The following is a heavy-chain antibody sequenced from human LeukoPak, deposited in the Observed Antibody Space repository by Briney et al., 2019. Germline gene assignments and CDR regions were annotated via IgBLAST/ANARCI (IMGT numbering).Heavy chain of an antibody. CDR3: ATEGY. J-gene: IGHJ4*02. CDR2: DNAGNGNT. Sequence: ASVKVSCKASGYTFTSYIMHWVRQAPGQRLEWMGWDNAGNGNTKYSQKFQGRVTTTNDISASTAYMELSSLRSEDTALYYCATEGYWGQGTLVTVSS. D-gene: IGHD3-22*01. V-gene: IGHV1-3*01. CDR1: GYTFTSYI.